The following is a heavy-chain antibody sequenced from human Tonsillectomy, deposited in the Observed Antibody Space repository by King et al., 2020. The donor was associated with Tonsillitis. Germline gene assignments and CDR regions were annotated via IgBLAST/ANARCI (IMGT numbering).Heavy chain of an antibody. D-gene: IGHD3-22*01. CDR2: IKSKTDGGTT. Sequence: VQLVESGGGLVKPGGSLRLSCAASGFTFSNAWMSWVRQAPGKVLEWVGRIKSKTDGGTTDYADPVKGRFTISRDDSKNTLYLQMNSLKTEDTAVYYCTTPSYYYDSSGPSLWGQGTLVTVSS. CDR1: GFTFSNAW. CDR3: TTPSYYYDSSGPSL. V-gene: IGHV3-15*01. J-gene: IGHJ4*02.